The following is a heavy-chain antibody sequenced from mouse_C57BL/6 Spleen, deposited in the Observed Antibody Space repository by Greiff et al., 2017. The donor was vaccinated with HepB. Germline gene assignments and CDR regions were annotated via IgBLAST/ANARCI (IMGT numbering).Heavy chain of an antibody. Sequence: EVQLQESGGGLVKPGGSLKLSCAASGFTFSDYGMHWVRQAPEKGLEWVAYISSGSSTIYYADTVKGRFTISRDNAKNTLFLQMTSLRSEDTAMYYCAVTVVATADYWGQGTTLTVSS. D-gene: IGHD1-1*01. V-gene: IGHV5-17*01. CDR3: AVTVVATADY. J-gene: IGHJ2*01. CDR1: GFTFSDYG. CDR2: ISSGSSTI.